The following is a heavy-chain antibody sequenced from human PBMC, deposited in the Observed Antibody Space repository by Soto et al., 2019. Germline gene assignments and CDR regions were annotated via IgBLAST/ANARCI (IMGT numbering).Heavy chain of an antibody. J-gene: IGHJ6*02. CDR1: GYSFTSYW. D-gene: IGHD3-22*01. CDR2: IDPSDSYT. CDR3: ASSDSSGYHYYYRLAV. V-gene: IGHV5-10-1*01. Sequence: PGESLKISCKGSGYSFTSYWISWVRQMPGKGLEWMGRIDPSDSYTNYSPSFQGHVTISADKSISTAYLQWSSLKASDTAMYYCASSDSSGYHYYYRLAVWGQGTTVTVSS.